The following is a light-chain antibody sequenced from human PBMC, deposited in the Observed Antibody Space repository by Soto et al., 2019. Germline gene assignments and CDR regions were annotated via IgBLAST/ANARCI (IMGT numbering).Light chain of an antibody. CDR1: QSLVYSDGNTY. CDR2: KVS. V-gene: IGKV2-30*01. Sequence: DVGMTQSPLSLPVTLGQPASISCRSSQSLVYSDGNTYLNWFQQRPGQSPMRLIYKVSNRDSGVSDRFSSSESVTDFIMNISRVEAEDVWVYYCKQVTHSPVTVGGGNKVEIK. CDR3: KQVTHSPVT. J-gene: IGKJ4*01.